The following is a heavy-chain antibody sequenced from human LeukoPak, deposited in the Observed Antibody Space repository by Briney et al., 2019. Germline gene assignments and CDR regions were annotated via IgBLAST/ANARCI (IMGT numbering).Heavy chain of an antibody. J-gene: IGHJ1*01. D-gene: IGHD6-19*01. CDR2: VFHDGST. CDR1: GRSISLGYY. CDR3: ASESIKQWLI. Sequence: PSETLSLTCTVSGRSISLGYYWGWIRQPPGKGLEWIGSVFHDGSTHYNPSLQSRVSISVDTSKNEFSLKLSSVSAADTARYYCASESIKQWLIWGQGTLVTVSS. V-gene: IGHV4-38-2*02.